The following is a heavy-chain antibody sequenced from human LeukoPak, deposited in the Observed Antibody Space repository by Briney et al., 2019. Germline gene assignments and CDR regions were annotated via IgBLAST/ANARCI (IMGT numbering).Heavy chain of an antibody. CDR1: GGSFSSYY. V-gene: IGHV4-39*01. CDR2: IYYSGST. Sequence: SETLSLTCAVYGGSFSSYYWGWIRQPPGKGLEWIGSIYYSGSTYYNPSLKSRVTISVDTSKNQFSLKLSSVTAADTAVYYCARHAYDDILTGYYRRYFDYWGQGTPVTVSS. D-gene: IGHD3-9*01. J-gene: IGHJ4*02. CDR3: ARHAYDDILTGYYRRYFDY.